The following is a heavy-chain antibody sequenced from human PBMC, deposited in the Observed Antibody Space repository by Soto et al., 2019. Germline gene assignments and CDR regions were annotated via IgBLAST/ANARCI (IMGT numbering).Heavy chain of an antibody. CDR3: ARDLSLLPSGSWSNY. CDR2: ISSSSSTI. CDR1: KFTFSSYS. V-gene: IGHV3-48*01. Sequence: GGSLRLSCAASKFTFSSYSMNWVRQAPGKGLEWVSYISSSSSTIYYADSVKGRFTISRDNAKNSLYLQMNSLRAEDTAVYYCARDLSLLPSGSWSNYWGQGTLVTLSS. D-gene: IGHD6-13*01. J-gene: IGHJ4*02.